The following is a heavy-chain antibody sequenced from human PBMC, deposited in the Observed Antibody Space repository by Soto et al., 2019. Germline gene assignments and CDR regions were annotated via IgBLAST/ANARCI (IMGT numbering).Heavy chain of an antibody. J-gene: IGHJ4*02. V-gene: IGHV4-30-2*01. Sequence: QLQLQESGSGLLKPSQTLSLTCAVSGGSISSGGYSWSWIRQPPGKGLEGIGYIYHSGSPYYNPSLKRRATISVDTSKNQFPLTLRSVTAAATAVSYCARGPPFHWGQGTLVTVSS. CDR1: GGSISSGGYS. CDR3: ARGPPFH. CDR2: IYHSGSP. D-gene: IGHD3-16*01.